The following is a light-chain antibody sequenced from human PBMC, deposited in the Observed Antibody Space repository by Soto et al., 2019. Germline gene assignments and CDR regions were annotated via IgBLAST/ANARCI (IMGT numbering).Light chain of an antibody. CDR3: SSYAGSNIL. V-gene: IGLV2-8*01. CDR1: SSDVGGYNY. CDR2: EVN. Sequence: QSALTQPPSASESPGQSVTISCTGTSSDVGGYNYVSWYQQHPGKAPKLMIYEVNKRPSGVPDRFSASKSGNTASLTVSGLQAEDEADYYCSSYAGSNILFGTGTKVTVL. J-gene: IGLJ1*01.